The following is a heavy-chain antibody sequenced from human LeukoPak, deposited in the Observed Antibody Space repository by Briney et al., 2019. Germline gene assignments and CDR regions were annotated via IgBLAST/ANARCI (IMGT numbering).Heavy chain of an antibody. CDR2: ISGSAGGT. Sequence: GSLRLSCAVSGIPLSNYGMTWVRQAPGKGLEWVAGISGSAGGTYYADSVKGRFTVSRENAKNTLYVQLNNLRAEDTAVYFCAKRGVVIRVILVGFHKEAYYFDSWGQGALVTVSS. CDR1: GIPLSNYG. D-gene: IGHD3-22*01. V-gene: IGHV3-23*01. J-gene: IGHJ4*02. CDR3: AKRGVVIRVILVGFHKEAYYFDS.